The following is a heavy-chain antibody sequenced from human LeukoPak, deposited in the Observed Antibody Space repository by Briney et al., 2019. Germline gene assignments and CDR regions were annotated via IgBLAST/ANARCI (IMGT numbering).Heavy chain of an antibody. V-gene: IGHV3-53*01. Sequence: PGGSLRLSCAASGFTVSSNYMSWVRQAPGKGLEWVSVLYSGDTTYYADSVKGRFSISRNNSKNTLYLQMNSLRAEDTAVYYCAKTPYSNGWYYFDAWGQGTLVTVSS. CDR3: AKTPYSNGWYYFDA. J-gene: IGHJ4*02. CDR1: GFTVSSNY. CDR2: LYSGDTT. D-gene: IGHD6-19*01.